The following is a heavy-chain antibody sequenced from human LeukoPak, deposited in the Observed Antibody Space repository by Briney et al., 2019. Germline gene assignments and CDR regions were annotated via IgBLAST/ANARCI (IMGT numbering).Heavy chain of an antibody. CDR1: GYTFTGYY. CDR3: ARGRPHHSSTSCYDY. Sequence: KVSCKASGYTFTGYYMHWVRQAPGQGLEWMGRINPNSGGTNYAQKFQGRVTMTRDTSISTAYMELSRLRSDDTAVYYCARGRPHHSSTSCYDYWGQGTLVTVSS. CDR2: INPNSGGT. J-gene: IGHJ4*02. D-gene: IGHD2-2*01. V-gene: IGHV1-2*06.